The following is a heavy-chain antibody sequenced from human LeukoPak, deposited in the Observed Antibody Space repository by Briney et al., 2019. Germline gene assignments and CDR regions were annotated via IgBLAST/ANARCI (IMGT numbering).Heavy chain of an antibody. CDR1: GYTFTGYY. J-gene: IGHJ4*02. Sequence: ASVKPSCKASGYTFTGYYIHWVRQAPGHGLEWMGWISAYNGNTNYAQKLQGRVTMTTDTSTTTAYMELRSLRSEDTAVYYCARDPSNYYDSSGYSNYFDYWGQGTLVTVSS. D-gene: IGHD3-22*01. CDR3: ARDPSNYYDSSGYSNYFDY. V-gene: IGHV1-18*04. CDR2: ISAYNGNT.